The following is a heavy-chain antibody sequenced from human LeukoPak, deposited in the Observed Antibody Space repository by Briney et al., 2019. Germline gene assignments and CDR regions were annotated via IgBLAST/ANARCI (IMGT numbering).Heavy chain of an antibody. D-gene: IGHD1-26*01. J-gene: IGHJ4*02. CDR2: ISPSGGST. Sequence: ASVKVSCKASGYTFTTYYMHWVRQAPGQGLEWMGIISPSGGSTNYAQKFQGRVTMTRDMSTSTAYMELSSLRSEDTAVYYCARANSGSYYGNYWGQGTLVTVSS. CDR1: GYTFTTYY. CDR3: ARANSGSYYGNY. V-gene: IGHV1-46*01.